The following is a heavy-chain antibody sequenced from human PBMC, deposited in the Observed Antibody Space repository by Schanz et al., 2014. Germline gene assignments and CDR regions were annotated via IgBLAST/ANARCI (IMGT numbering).Heavy chain of an antibody. J-gene: IGHJ6*02. CDR1: GFIFSSYG. CDR2: IWYDGSNK. V-gene: IGHV3-33*01. Sequence: VQLVESGGGVVQPGRSLRLSCAASGFIFSSYGLHWVRQAPGKGLEWVAFIWYDGSNKYYADSVKGRFTISRDNAKNSLYLQMNSLRAEDTAVYYCAREEGWGIAADGPKHYYYGMDVWGQGTTVTVSS. CDR3: AREEGWGIAADGPKHYYYGMDV. D-gene: IGHD6-13*01.